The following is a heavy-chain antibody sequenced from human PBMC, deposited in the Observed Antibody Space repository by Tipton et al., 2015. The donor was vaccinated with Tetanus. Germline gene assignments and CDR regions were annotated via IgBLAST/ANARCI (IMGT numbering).Heavy chain of an antibody. Sequence: SLRLSCAASGFPFTYYWMSWVRQAPGKGLEWVANIKQDGGEIYYLDSVKGRFTVSRDNAKNSLYLQMNSLRAEDTAVYYCTRDTQGGRQYRVDYWGQGTLVTVSS. CDR2: IKQDGGEI. D-gene: IGHD2-2*02. J-gene: IGHJ4*02. CDR3: TRDTQGGRQYRVDY. V-gene: IGHV3-7*01. CDR1: GFPFTYYW.